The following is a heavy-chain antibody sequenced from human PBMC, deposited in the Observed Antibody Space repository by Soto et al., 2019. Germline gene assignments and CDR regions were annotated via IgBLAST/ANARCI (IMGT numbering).Heavy chain of an antibody. V-gene: IGHV4-34*01. CDR1: GGSFSGYY. J-gene: IGHJ6*02. CDR2: VNHSGST. CDR3: ARGGRAAMVRGVIIASRYYYGMDV. Sequence: SETLSLTCAVYGGSFSGYYWSWIRQPPGKGLEWIGEVNHSGSTNYNPSLKSRVTISVDTSKNQFSLKLSSVTAADTAVYYCARGGRAAMVRGVIIASRYYYGMDVWGQGTKVTVSS. D-gene: IGHD3-10*01.